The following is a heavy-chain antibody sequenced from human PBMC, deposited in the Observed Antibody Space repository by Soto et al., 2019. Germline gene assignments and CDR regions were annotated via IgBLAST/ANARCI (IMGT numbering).Heavy chain of an antibody. D-gene: IGHD4-17*01. CDR1: GFTFRSYA. Sequence: LRLFCAASGFTFRSYAMSWVRHAPGKGLEWVSGISGSGISTHYADSVKGRFTISRDNSKNTMYLQMNSLKTEDTAVYYCTTVSTVTTSSSWGQGTLVNVSS. CDR3: TTVSTVTTSSS. J-gene: IGHJ4*02. CDR2: ISGSGIST. V-gene: IGHV3-23*01.